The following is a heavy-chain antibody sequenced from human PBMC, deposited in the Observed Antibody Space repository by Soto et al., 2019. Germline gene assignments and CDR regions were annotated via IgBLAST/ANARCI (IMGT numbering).Heavy chain of an antibody. CDR2: IIPIFGTA. CDR1: GGTFSSYA. D-gene: IGHD4-17*01. Sequence: SVKVSCKASGGTFSSYAISWVRQAPGQGLEWMGGIIPIFGTANYAQKFQGRVTITADESTSTAYMELSSLRSEDTAVYYCARDMGYGDYWGDFAYYGTGVWGQGTTVTVSS. V-gene: IGHV1-69*13. J-gene: IGHJ6*02. CDR3: ARDMGYGDYWGDFAYYGTGV.